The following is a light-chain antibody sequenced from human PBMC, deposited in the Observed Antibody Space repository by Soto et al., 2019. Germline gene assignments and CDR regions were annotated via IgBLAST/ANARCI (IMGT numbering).Light chain of an antibody. CDR1: SSDVGGYNY. CDR3: TSYTSSNKLV. CDR2: DVS. Sequence: QSALTQPASVSGSLGQSITISCTGTSSDVGGYNYVSWYQQHPGKAPKLIIYDVSNRPSGVSSRFSGSKSGNTASLTISGLKAEDEADYYCTSYTSSNKLVFGGGTKLTVL. J-gene: IGLJ2*01. V-gene: IGLV2-14*03.